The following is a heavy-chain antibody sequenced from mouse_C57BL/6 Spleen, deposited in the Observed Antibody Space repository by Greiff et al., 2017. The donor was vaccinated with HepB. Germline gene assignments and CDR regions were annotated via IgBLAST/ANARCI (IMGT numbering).Heavy chain of an antibody. D-gene: IGHD1-1*01. J-gene: IGHJ1*03. CDR3: ARRARYYVNWYFDV. V-gene: IGHV1-18*01. CDR2: INPNNGGT. Sequence: EVQLQQSGPELVKPGASVKIPCKASGYTFTDYNMDWVKQSHGKSLEWIGDINPNNGGTIYNQKFKGKATLTVDKSSSTAYMELRSLTSEDTAVYYCARRARYYVNWYFDVWGTGTTVTVSS. CDR1: GYTFTDYN.